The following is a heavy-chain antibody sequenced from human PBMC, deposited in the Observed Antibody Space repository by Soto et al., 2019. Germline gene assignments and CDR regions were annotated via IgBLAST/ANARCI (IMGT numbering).Heavy chain of an antibody. CDR3: TTGRRDYYGNSYMYL. Sequence: EMQLGESGGGLVKPGGSLRLSCAVSGYAFEVAWMNWVRQAPGKGLEWVGRIKSKPDGGTTEYAAPVEGRFTISRDDSTSTLYLQMNSLRTEDTAVYYCTTGRRDYYGNSYMYLWGKGTTVTVSS. CDR2: IKSKPDGGTT. J-gene: IGHJ6*03. CDR1: GYAFEVAW. V-gene: IGHV3-15*01. D-gene: IGHD3-22*01.